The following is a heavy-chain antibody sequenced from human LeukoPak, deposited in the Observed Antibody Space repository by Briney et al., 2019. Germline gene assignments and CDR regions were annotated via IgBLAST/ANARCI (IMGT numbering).Heavy chain of an antibody. Sequence: GGSLRLSCAASGFTFSSYWMHWVRQAPGKGLVWVSRINSDGSSTSYADPVKGRFTISRDNAKNTLYLQMNSLRAEDTAVYYCATAIAVAGRDYWGQGTLVTVSS. CDR2: INSDGSST. D-gene: IGHD6-19*01. J-gene: IGHJ4*02. CDR1: GFTFSSYW. CDR3: ATAIAVAGRDY. V-gene: IGHV3-74*01.